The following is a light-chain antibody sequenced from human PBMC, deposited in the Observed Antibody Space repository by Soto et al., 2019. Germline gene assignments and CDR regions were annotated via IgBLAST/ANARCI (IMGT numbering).Light chain of an antibody. CDR2: EVS. V-gene: IGLV2-14*01. Sequence: QSALTQPASVSGSPGQSITISCTGTSSDVGGYNYVSWYQHHPGKVPKLMIYEVSNRPSGISNRFPGSKSGNTASLTISGLQFENEADYYCSSYTTSYTQIFGGGTKLTVL. CDR1: SSDVGGYNY. CDR3: SSYTTSYTQI. J-gene: IGLJ2*01.